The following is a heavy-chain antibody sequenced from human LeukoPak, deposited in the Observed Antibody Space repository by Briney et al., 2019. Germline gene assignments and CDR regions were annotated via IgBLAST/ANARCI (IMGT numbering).Heavy chain of an antibody. CDR3: ARDPVGSNWFDP. D-gene: IGHD3-10*01. CDR2: IYYSGST. V-gene: IGHV4-59*01. J-gene: IGHJ5*02. Sequence: SETLSLTCTVSGASISSGYWSWIRQPPGKGLEWVGYIYYSGSTNYNPSLKSRVTISADMSKNQFSLRLSSVTAADTAVYYCARDPVGSNWFDPWGQGTLATVSS. CDR1: GASISSGY.